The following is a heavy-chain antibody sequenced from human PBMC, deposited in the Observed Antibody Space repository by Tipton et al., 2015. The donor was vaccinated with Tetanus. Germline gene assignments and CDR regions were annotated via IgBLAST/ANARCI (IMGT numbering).Heavy chain of an antibody. V-gene: IGHV4-61*01. CDR2: ISSSGTT. CDR3: ARSFFDGSGYKIDN. D-gene: IGHD3-22*01. J-gene: IGHJ4*02. CDR1: GGSIRSGSYQ. Sequence: LRLSCTVSGGSIRSGSYQWNWIRQPPGKGLEWLAYISSSGTTNSNYSLKSRITMSRDTSKNQFSLQLSSMTAADTAVVFCARSFFDGSGYKIDNWGQGTLVTVSS.